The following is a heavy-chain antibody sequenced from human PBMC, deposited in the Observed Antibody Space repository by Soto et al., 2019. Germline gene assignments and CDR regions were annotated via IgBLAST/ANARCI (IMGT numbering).Heavy chain of an antibody. CDR2: IYKSATT. J-gene: IGHJ5*01. CDR1: GDSISNLDYF. Sequence: KTSETLSLTCSVSGDSISNLDYFWAWIRQPPGQALEYIGYIYKSATTYYNPSFESRVAISVDTSKGQFSLNVTSVTAADTAVYFCARGRYCLTGRCFPNWFDSWGQGALVTV. CDR3: ARGRYCLTGRCFPNWFDS. V-gene: IGHV4-30-4*01. D-gene: IGHD7-27*01.